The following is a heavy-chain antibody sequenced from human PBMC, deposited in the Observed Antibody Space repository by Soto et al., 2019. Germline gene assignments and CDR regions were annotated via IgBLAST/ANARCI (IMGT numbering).Heavy chain of an antibody. CDR3: AREDDYGYRYINYGLDV. CDR1: GFTFNIYA. V-gene: IGHV3-30-3*01. CDR2: ISFDGSKK. Sequence: GSLRLSCAASGFTFNIYALHWVRQAPGKGLEWVAVISFDGSKKYYSDSVKGRFTISRDNLKNTLYLQMNNLRVEDAALYFCAREDDYGYRYINYGLDVWGQGTTVTVSS. J-gene: IGHJ6*02. D-gene: IGHD3-16*02.